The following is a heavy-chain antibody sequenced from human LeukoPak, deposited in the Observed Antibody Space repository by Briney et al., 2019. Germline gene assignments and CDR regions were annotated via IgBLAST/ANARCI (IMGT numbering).Heavy chain of an antibody. CDR3: TSLSNSYGMDV. CDR1: GFGFSTSW. D-gene: IGHD2/OR15-2a*01. CDR2: IKQDGGEK. Sequence: GGSLRLSCAASGFGFSTSWVSWVRQAPGKGREWVANIKQDGGEKYYVSSVKGRFTISRDNAKNSVYLQMNSLRDEDTAVYYCTSLSNSYGMDVWGQGTTATVSS. V-gene: IGHV3-7*01. J-gene: IGHJ6*02.